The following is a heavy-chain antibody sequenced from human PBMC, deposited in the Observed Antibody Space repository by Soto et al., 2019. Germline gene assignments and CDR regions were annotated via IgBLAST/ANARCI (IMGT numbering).Heavy chain of an antibody. CDR2: IRGNGDRT. Sequence: EEQLLESGGVLVVPGGSLRLSCAASGFAFSNYAMTWVRQAPGKGLEWVSSIRGNGDRTYYAESVKGRFPISRDNSKSTLFLQMNSLRADDTAVYFCARAEVTAVFGFWGQGTLVTVSS. J-gene: IGHJ4*02. V-gene: IGHV3-23*01. D-gene: IGHD2-21*02. CDR1: GFAFSNYA. CDR3: ARAEVTAVFGF.